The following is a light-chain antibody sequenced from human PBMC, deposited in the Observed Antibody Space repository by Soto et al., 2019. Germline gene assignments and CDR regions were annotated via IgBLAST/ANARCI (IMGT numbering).Light chain of an antibody. CDR1: QSVRSSY. V-gene: IGKV3-20*01. CDR3: QQYGSSPQT. CDR2: GAS. Sequence: EIVLTQSPGTPSLSPGERATLSCRASQSVRSSYLAWYQQKPSQSPRLLIYGASSRASGIPDRFSGSGSGTDFTLTITRLEPEDFAVYYCQQYGSSPQTFGQGTKVDI. J-gene: IGKJ1*01.